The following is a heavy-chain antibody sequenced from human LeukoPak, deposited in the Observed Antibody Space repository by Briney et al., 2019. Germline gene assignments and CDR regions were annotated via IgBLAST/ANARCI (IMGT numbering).Heavy chain of an antibody. CDR3: ARGQGLLPFDY. CDR2: INSDGKTT. J-gene: IGHJ4*02. CDR1: GFTFSNSW. Sequence: GGSLRLSCAASGFTFSNSWMHWVRQAPGKGLVWVSRINSDGKTTTYADSVKGRFTISRDNAKNTLYLQMNSLRAEDTAVYYCARGQGLLPFDYWGQGTLVTVSS. D-gene: IGHD1-26*01. V-gene: IGHV3-74*01.